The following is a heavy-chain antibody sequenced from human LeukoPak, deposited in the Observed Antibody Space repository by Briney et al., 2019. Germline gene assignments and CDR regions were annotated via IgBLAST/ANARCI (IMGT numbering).Heavy chain of an antibody. CDR2: IYYSGST. D-gene: IGHD3-10*01. CDR3: ARGLYYGSGSYYRLKKYNWFDP. CDR1: GGSISSGDYY. V-gene: IGHV4-30-4*01. Sequence: SQTLSLTCTVSGGSISSGDYYWSWIRQPPGKGLEWIGYIYYSGSTYYNPSLKSRVTISVDTSKNQFSLKLSSVTAADTAVYYCARGLYYGSGSYYRLKKYNWFDPWGQGTLVTVSS. J-gene: IGHJ5*02.